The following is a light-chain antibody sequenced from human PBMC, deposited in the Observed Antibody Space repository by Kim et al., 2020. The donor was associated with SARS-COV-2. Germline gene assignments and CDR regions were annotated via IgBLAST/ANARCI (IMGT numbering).Light chain of an antibody. CDR2: EDN. V-gene: IGLV6-57*01. CDR3: QSYDSSLWV. CDR1: SGSIASNY. J-gene: IGLJ3*02. Sequence: GETVTISCTRSSGSIASNYVQWYQQRPGSSPTTVIYEDNQRPSGVPDRFSGSIDSSSNSASLTISGLKTEDEADYYCQSYDSSLWVFGGGTQLTVL.